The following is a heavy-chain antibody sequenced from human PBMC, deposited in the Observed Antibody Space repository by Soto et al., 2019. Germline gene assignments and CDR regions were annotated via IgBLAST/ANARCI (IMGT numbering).Heavy chain of an antibody. CDR3: AKDPITIFGVAAFDY. V-gene: IGHV3-23*01. CDR1: VFTCSRYA. Sequence: HPGGSLRLSCSDSVFTCSRYAMSWFRQAPGKGLEWVSAISGSGGSTYYADSVKGRFTISRDNSKNTLYLQMNSLRAEDTAVYYYAKDPITIFGVAAFDYWGQGTLVTVSS. J-gene: IGHJ4*02. CDR2: ISGSGGST. D-gene: IGHD3-3*01.